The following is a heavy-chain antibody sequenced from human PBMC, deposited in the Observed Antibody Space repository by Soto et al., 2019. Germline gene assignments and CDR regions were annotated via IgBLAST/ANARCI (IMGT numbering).Heavy chain of an antibody. CDR1: GGSISSYY. D-gene: IGHD3-3*01. Sequence: SETLSLTCTVSGGSISSYYWSWIRQPPGKGLEWIGYIYYSGSTNYNPSLKSRVTISVDTSKNQFSLRLGSVTAADTAVYYCARAPGDFWSGYYLSGFDPWGQGTLVTVSS. V-gene: IGHV4-59*01. J-gene: IGHJ5*02. CDR3: ARAPGDFWSGYYLSGFDP. CDR2: IYYSGST.